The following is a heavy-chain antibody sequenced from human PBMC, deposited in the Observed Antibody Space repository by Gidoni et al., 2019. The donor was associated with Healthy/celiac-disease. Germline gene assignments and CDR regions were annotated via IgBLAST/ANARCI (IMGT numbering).Heavy chain of an antibody. CDR1: GVSLSGYY. CDR2: ITHIRST. V-gene: IGHV4-34*01. J-gene: IGHJ4*02. Sequence: VQLQPWGAGLLKPSATLSLTCAVHGVSLSGYYWRWIRQHPGKGLEWIVEITHIRSTNYNPSLKSRVTIAVDTSKNQFSLKLSSVTAADTAVYYCARGFHYDYVWGSYRQVYFDYWGQGTLVTVSS. CDR3: ARGFHYDYVWGSYRQVYFDY. D-gene: IGHD3-16*02.